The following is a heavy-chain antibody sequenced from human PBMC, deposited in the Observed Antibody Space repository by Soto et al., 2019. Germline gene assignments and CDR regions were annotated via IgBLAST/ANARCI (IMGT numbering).Heavy chain of an antibody. J-gene: IGHJ4*02. CDR3: ARGEVGATRFDY. V-gene: IGHV1-69*06. CDR2: IIPIFGTA. D-gene: IGHD1-26*01. Sequence: ASVKVSCKASGGTFSSYAISWVRQAPGQGLEWMGGIIPIFGTANYAQKFQGRVTITADKSTSTAYMELSSLRSEDTAVYYCARGEVGATRFDYWGQGTLVTVSS. CDR1: GGTFSSYA.